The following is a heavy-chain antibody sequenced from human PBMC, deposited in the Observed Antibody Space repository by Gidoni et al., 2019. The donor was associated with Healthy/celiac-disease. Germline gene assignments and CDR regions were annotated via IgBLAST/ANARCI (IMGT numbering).Heavy chain of an antibody. J-gene: IGHJ2*01. CDR3: ARGRHLNRLAAARYWYFDL. CDR2: INHSGST. Sequence: QVQLQQWGAGLLKPSETLSLTCAVYGGSFSGSYWSWIRQPPGKGLEWIGEINHSGSTNYNPSLKSRVTISVDTSKNQFSLKLSSVTAADTAVYYCARGRHLNRLAAARYWYFDLWGRGTLVTVSS. D-gene: IGHD6-13*01. V-gene: IGHV4-34*01. CDR1: GGSFSGSY.